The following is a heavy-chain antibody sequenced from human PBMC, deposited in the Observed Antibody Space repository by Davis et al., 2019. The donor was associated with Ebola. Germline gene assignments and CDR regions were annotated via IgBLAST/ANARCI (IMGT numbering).Heavy chain of an antibody. V-gene: IGHV3-7*01. J-gene: IGHJ3*02. CDR2: VNPDGSEK. CDR3: ANPREGSWDI. Sequence: GESLKISCAASGFTFSSYAMNWVRQAPGKGLGWVANVNPDGSEKYYVDPVKGRFTISRDNAKNSLYLQMNSLRAEDTAVYYCANPREGSWDIRGRGTMVTVSS. CDR1: GFTFSSYA. D-gene: IGHD3-10*01.